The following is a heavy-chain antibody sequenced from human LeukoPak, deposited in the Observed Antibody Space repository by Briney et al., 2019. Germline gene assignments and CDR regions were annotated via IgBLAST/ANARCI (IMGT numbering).Heavy chain of an antibody. V-gene: IGHV3-23*01. CDR1: GFTFSSCA. D-gene: IGHD2-2*01. CDR2: ISGSGGRP. Sequence: GSLRLSCAASGFTFSSCAMSWVRQAPGKGLEWVSAISGSGGRPHYADSVKGRFTISRDNSKNTLYLQMNSLRAEDTAVYYCARHPEPGYCSSTSCHESYFDYWGQGTLVTVSS. CDR3: ARHPEPGYCSSTSCHESYFDY. J-gene: IGHJ4*02.